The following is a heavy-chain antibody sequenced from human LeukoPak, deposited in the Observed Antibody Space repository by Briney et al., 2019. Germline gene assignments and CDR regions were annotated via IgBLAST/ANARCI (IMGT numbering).Heavy chain of an antibody. D-gene: IGHD2-15*01. CDR2: IYSGGST. Sequence: PGGSLRLSCAASGFTVSSNYMSWVRQAPGKELEWVSVIYSGGSTYYADSVKGRFTISRDNSKNTLYLQMNSLRAEDTAVYYCARDLPICSGGSCYTGPFDYWGQGTLVTVSS. CDR3: ARDLPICSGGSCYTGPFDY. V-gene: IGHV3-53*01. J-gene: IGHJ4*02. CDR1: GFTVSSNY.